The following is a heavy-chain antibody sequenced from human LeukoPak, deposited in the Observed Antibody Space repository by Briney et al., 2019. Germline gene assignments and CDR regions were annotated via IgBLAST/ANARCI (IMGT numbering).Heavy chain of an antibody. V-gene: IGHV3-9*01. D-gene: IGHD1-26*01. J-gene: IGHJ4*02. CDR3: AKDARTGIVGAIDY. Sequence: GGSLRLSCAASGFTFSDYSMSWVRQAPGKGLEWVSGISWNSGNIGYADSVKGRFTISRDNAKNSLYLQMNSLRGEDTALYYCAKDARTGIVGAIDYWGQGTLVTVSS. CDR2: ISWNSGNI. CDR1: GFTFSDYS.